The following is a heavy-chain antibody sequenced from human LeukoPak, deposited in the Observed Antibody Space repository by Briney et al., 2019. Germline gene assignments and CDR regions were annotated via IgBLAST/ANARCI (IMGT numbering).Heavy chain of an antibody. V-gene: IGHV5-51*01. Sequence: HGESLKISCKGSGYRFTSYWMGWVRQMPGKGLEWMGFIYPADSDTRYSPSFQGQATISVDKSISTAYLQWSSLKASDTAMYYCARWGSTTYPGDAFDIWGQGTMVTVSS. D-gene: IGHD2-2*01. CDR3: ARWGSTTYPGDAFDI. J-gene: IGHJ3*02. CDR2: IYPADSDT. CDR1: GYRFTSYW.